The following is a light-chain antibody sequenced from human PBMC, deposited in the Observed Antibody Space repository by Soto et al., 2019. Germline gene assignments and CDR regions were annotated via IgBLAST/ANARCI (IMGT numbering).Light chain of an antibody. CDR3: QHSFSPPLP. CDR1: QDISSW. Sequence: HIYQSPAWGHASERDRLTVTCRARQDISSWLAWYQQKPGTAPKLLTFAASNFQRGVPSRLSGSGSGTDFPLTISSLHPEDFATYYCQHSFSPPLPFGGGTKAAIK. V-gene: IGKV1-12*01. CDR2: AAS. J-gene: IGKJ4*01.